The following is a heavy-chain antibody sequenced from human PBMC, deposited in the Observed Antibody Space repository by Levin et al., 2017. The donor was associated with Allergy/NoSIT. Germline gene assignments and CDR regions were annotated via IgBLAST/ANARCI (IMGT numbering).Heavy chain of an antibody. Sequence: SETLSLTCTVSGGSVSSRSYFWNWIRQPPGKGLEWIGFVYYSGSTNYNPSLKSRVTISVDTSKNQFSLKLSSVTAADTAVYYCAREDYGDYLRPSNWGQGTLVTVSS. CDR3: AREDYGDYLRPSN. J-gene: IGHJ4*02. CDR1: GGSVSSRSYF. CDR2: VYYSGST. D-gene: IGHD4-17*01. V-gene: IGHV4-61*01.